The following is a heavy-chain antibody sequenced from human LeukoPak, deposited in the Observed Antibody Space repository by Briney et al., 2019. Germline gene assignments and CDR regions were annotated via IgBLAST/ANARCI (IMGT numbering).Heavy chain of an antibody. CDR1: GYTFTSYG. Sequence: GASVKVSCKASGYTFTSYGISWARQAPGQGLEWMGWISAYNGNTNYAQKLQGRVTMTTDTSTSTAYMELRSLRSDDTAVYYCARDRAGYSSSWYPLDYWGQGTLVTVSS. CDR3: ARDRAGYSSSWYPLDY. CDR2: ISAYNGNT. D-gene: IGHD6-13*01. V-gene: IGHV1-18*01. J-gene: IGHJ4*02.